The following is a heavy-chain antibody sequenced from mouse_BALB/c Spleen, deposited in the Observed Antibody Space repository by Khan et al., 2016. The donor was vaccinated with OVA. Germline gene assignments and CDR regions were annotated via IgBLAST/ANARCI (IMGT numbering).Heavy chain of an antibody. J-gene: IGHJ3*01. CDR3: VRDGAYYGKDGWFAY. V-gene: IGHV1-4*01. CDR1: GYTFTSYT. D-gene: IGHD2-10*01. Sequence: VQLLESGAELARPGASVKMSCKASGYTFTSYTIHWIKLRPGQGLEWIGYINPSNGYTNYNQKFKDKATLTADKSSTTAYMQLSSLTSDDSAVYNWVRDGAYYGKDGWFAYWGQGTLVTVSA. CDR2: INPSNGYT.